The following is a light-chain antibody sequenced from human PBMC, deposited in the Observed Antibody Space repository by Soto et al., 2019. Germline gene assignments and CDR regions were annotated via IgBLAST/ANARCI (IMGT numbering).Light chain of an antibody. CDR1: EGISSY. CDR2: TAS. J-gene: IGKJ4*01. Sequence: IQLTQSPSSLSSSVGDRVAITCRASEGISSYLAWYQEKPGKVPKLLIDTASTLQNGVPSRFSGSGSGTDFTLTISSLQPEDFATYYCLQLKRYPLTFGGGTKV. CDR3: LQLKRYPLT. V-gene: IGKV1-9*01.